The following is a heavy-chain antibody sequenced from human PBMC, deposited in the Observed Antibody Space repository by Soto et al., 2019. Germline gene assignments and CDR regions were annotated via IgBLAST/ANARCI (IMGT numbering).Heavy chain of an antibody. V-gene: IGHV3-15*07. D-gene: IGHD1-26*01. CDR3: NTAHARDFMGIVGDDFDY. CDR2: IKSKTNGGEA. Sequence: EVPLVESGGGLVRPGGSLRLACAASGFTFSNTWMNWVRQAPGKGLEWVARIKSKTNGGEANYPAPVRGRFTISRDDSESTLYLQMNSLTTEDTGVYYCNTAHARDFMGIVGDDFDYWGQGTLVTVSS. CDR1: GFTFSNTW. J-gene: IGHJ4*02.